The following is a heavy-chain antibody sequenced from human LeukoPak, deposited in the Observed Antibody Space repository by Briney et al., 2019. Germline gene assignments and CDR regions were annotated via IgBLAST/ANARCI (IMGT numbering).Heavy chain of an antibody. CDR1: GFTFSSYS. Sequence: GGSLRLSCAASGFTFSSYSMNWVRQAPGKGLEWVSSISSSSSYIYYADSVKGRLTISRDTAKSVVYLQMNSLRADDTAVYYCARRTLITPGGFDYWGQGTLVTVSS. CDR2: ISSSSSYI. V-gene: IGHV3-21*04. CDR3: ARRTLITPGGFDY. D-gene: IGHD3-16*01. J-gene: IGHJ4*02.